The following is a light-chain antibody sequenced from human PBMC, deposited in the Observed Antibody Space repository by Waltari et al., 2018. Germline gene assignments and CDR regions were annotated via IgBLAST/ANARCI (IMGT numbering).Light chain of an antibody. Sequence: QSVLTPPPSASGPPGQRGTISCSGSSSNIGSNYVSWYQQLPGTAPKLPIDRNNQRPSGVPDRFSGSKSGTSASLAISGLRSEDEADYYCAAWDDSLSGVVFGGGTKLTVL. J-gene: IGLJ2*01. CDR1: SSNIGSNY. V-gene: IGLV1-47*01. CDR2: RNN. CDR3: AAWDDSLSGVV.